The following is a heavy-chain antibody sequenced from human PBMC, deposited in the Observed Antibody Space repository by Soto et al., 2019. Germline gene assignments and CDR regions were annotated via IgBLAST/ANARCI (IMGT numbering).Heavy chain of an antibody. J-gene: IGHJ5*02. CDR3: TTGLTIFGVVIDP. V-gene: IGHV3-15*01. D-gene: IGHD3-3*01. CDR1: GFTFSNAV. CDR2: IKSKSDGATT. Sequence: GGSLRLSCAASGFTFSNAVITWVRQAPWKGLEWVGRIKSKSDGATTDYAAPVRGRFIISRDDSKNTLYLQMNSLKTEDTAVYYCTTGLTIFGVVIDPWGQGTLVTVSS.